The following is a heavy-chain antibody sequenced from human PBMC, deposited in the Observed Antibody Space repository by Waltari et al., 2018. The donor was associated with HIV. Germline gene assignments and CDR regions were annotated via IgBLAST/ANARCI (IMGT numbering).Heavy chain of an antibody. CDR3: AKGAFDMVVVSALDS. CDR1: GFTFSSYA. J-gene: IGHJ5*01. Sequence: EVQLLESGGGLVQPGGSLRLSCAASGFTFSSYAMSWVRQAPGKGVHWVSIFKCSGRTTYSAGSVKGRVTISRDRSENTLYLQINSLSAEDTAVYYCAKGAFDMVVVSALDSWGHGTLVTVSS. D-gene: IGHD2-21*01. CDR2: FKCSGRTT. V-gene: IGHV3-23*01.